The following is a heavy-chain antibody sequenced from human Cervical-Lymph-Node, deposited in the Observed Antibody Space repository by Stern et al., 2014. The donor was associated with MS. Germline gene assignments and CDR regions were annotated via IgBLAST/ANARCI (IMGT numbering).Heavy chain of an antibody. CDR2: IDPGDSNT. J-gene: IGHJ5*02. V-gene: IGHV5-51*01. CDR1: GYMFASHW. CDR3: ARVNGGNSDWFDP. D-gene: IGHD4-23*01. Sequence: VQLVQSGAEVKKPGESLKISCKASGYMFASHWIGWGRQMPGKGLEGMGIIDPGDSNTIYSPSSQGQVTISVDKSTSTAYLQWSSLKASDTAMYYCARVNGGNSDWFDPWGQGTLVTVSS.